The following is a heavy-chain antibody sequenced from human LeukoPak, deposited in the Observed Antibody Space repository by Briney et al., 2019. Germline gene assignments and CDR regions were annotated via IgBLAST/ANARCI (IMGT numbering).Heavy chain of an antibody. Sequence: GGSLRLSCAASGFTFSNYAMSWVRQAPGKGLEWVANIKQDGSEKYYVDSVKGRFTISRDNAKNSLYLQMNSLRAEDTAVYYCARDRSGREDWGQGTLVTVSS. CDR3: ARDRSGRED. CDR1: GFTFSNYA. V-gene: IGHV3-7*01. CDR2: IKQDGSEK. J-gene: IGHJ4*02. D-gene: IGHD3-3*01.